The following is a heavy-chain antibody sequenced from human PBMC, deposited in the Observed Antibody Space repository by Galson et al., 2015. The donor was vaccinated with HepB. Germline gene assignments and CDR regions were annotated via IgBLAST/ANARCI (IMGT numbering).Heavy chain of an antibody. J-gene: IGHJ4*02. Sequence: CAISGDSVSINSAPWNWIRQSPSRGLEWLGRTYYRSKWYNDYAVSVKSRITINLDTSKNQFSLHLNSVTPEDTAVYYCASPNVYSGSYKGGYFDYWGQGTLVTVSS. CDR3: ASPNVYSGSYKGGYFDY. CDR2: TYYRSKWYN. V-gene: IGHV6-1*01. CDR1: GDSVSINSAP. D-gene: IGHD1-26*01.